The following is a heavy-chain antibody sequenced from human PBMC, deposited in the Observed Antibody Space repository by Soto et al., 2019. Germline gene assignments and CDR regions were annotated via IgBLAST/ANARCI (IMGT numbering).Heavy chain of an antibody. CDR3: ARDLGQLLLPAKWYYYGMDV. CDR1: GYTFTSYG. J-gene: IGHJ6*02. D-gene: IGHD2-15*01. Sequence: QVQLVQSGAEVKKPGASVKVSCKASGYTFTSYGISWVRQAPGQGLEWMGWISAYNGNTNYAQKLQGRVTMTTDTSTSTAYMELRSLRSDDTAVYYCARDLGQLLLPAKWYYYGMDVWGQWTTVTVSS. CDR2: ISAYNGNT. V-gene: IGHV1-18*04.